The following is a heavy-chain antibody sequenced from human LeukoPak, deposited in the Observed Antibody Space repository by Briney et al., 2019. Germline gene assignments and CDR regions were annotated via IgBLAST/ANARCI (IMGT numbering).Heavy chain of an antibody. CDR2: ISSSSSYI. Sequence: SGGSLRLSCAASGFTFSSYSMNWVRQAPGKGLEWVSSISSSSSYIYYADSVKGRFTISRDNAKNSLYLQMNSLRAEDTAVYYCARSYDYVWGSYRKQFDYWGQGTLVTVSS. D-gene: IGHD3-16*02. V-gene: IGHV3-21*01. CDR3: ARSYDYVWGSYRKQFDY. J-gene: IGHJ4*02. CDR1: GFTFSSYS.